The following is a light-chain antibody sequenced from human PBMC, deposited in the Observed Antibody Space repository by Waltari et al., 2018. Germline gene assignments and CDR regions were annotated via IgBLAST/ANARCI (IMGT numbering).Light chain of an antibody. J-gene: IGLJ2*01. CDR1: SSDVGGYNF. CDR2: EVS. Sequence: QSALTQPPSASGSPGQSVTISCTGPSSDVGGYNFVSWYQHHPGKAPRLLIYEVSARPSGVPDRFSGSKSGNTASLTVAGLQAEDEADYYCSSYVANNKPVFGGGTKLTVL. CDR3: SSYVANNKPV. V-gene: IGLV2-8*01.